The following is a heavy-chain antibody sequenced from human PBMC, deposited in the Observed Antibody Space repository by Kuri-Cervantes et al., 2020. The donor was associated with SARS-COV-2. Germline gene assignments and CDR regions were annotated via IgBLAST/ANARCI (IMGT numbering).Heavy chain of an antibody. CDR2: IIPIFGTA. Sequence: SVKVSCKASGGTFSSYAISWVRQAPGQGLEWMGGIIPIFGTANYAQKFQGRVTITADKSTSTAYMELSSLRSEDTAVYYCAYYSNYVHPYYYYYGMDVWGQGTTVTVSS. CDR1: GGTFSSYA. V-gene: IGHV1-69*06. J-gene: IGHJ6*02. CDR3: AYYSNYVHPYYYYYGMDV. D-gene: IGHD4-11*01.